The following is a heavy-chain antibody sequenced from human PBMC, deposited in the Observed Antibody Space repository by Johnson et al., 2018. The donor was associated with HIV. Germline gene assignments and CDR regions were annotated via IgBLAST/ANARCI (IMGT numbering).Heavy chain of an antibody. D-gene: IGHD3-22*01. J-gene: IGHJ3*02. CDR1: GFTVSSNY. V-gene: IGHV3-53*01. Sequence: VQVVESGGGLIQPGGSLRLSCAASGFTVSSNYMSWVRQAPGKGLEWVSVIYSGGSTYYADSGKGRFTISRDNSKNTLYLQMNSLRAEDTAVYYCASLTYYYDSSGYSPGAFDIWGQGTMVTVSS. CDR3: ASLTYYYDSSGYSPGAFDI. CDR2: IYSGGST.